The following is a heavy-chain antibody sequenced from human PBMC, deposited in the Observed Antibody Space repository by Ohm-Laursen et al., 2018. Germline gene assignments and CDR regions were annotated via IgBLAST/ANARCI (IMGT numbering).Heavy chain of an antibody. Sequence: SLRLSCSASGFTFSDYYMSWVRQSPGKGLEWVAVMWYDGSHQYSADSVKGRLTISRDNSKNTLSLQMSTLRAEDTAVYYCARGAAADTSGYYFSPDYWGQGTLVTVSS. CDR2: MWYDGSHQ. V-gene: IGHV3-33*08. D-gene: IGHD3-22*01. CDR1: GFTFSDYY. CDR3: ARGAAADTSGYYFSPDY. J-gene: IGHJ4*02.